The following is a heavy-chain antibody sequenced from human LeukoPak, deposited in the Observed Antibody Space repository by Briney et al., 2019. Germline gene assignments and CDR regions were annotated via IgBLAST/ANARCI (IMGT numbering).Heavy chain of an antibody. CDR3: ARDTLRFLEWLDAFDI. D-gene: IGHD3-3*01. CDR1: GFTFSSYW. J-gene: IGHJ3*02. Sequence: PGGSLRLSCAASGFTFSSYWMSWARQAPGKGLEWVANIKQDGSEKYYVDSVKGRFTISRDNAKNSLYLQMNSLRAEDTAVYYCARDTLRFLEWLDAFDIWGQGTMVTVSS. CDR2: IKQDGSEK. V-gene: IGHV3-7*01.